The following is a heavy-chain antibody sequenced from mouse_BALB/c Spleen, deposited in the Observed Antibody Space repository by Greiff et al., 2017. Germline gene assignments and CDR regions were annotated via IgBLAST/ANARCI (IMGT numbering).Heavy chain of an antibody. D-gene: IGHD1-3*01. Sequence: VMLVESAAELARPGPSVKISCTASGYTFTSYTMHWVQQRPGQGLEWIGYINPSSGDTEYNQKFKDKTTLTADKSSSTAYKQRSSLTSEDSAVYYCAGDMGKDLESHYYAMDYWGQGTSVTVSS. CDR3: AGDMGKDLESHYYAMDY. CDR2: INPSSGDT. CDR1: GYTFTSYT. V-gene: IGHV1-4*02. J-gene: IGHJ4*01.